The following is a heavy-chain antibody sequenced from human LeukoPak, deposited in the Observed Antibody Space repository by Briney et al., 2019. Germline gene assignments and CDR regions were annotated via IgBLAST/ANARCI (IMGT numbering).Heavy chain of an antibody. V-gene: IGHV4-4*07. CDR3: ARHVRKRGIAVAGTPGWFDP. CDR2: IYTRGST. D-gene: IGHD6-19*01. Sequence: SETLSLTCTVSGGSISTFHWSWIRQPAGKGLEWIGHIYTRGSTDYNPSLKSRVTMSVDTPKNQFFLKLNSLTADDTAVYYCARHVRKRGIAVAGTPGWFDPWGQGTLVPVSS. J-gene: IGHJ5*02. CDR1: GGSISTFH.